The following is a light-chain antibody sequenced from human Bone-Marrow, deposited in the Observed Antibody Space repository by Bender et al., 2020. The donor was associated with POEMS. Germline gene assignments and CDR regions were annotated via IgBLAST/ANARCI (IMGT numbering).Light chain of an antibody. Sequence: SYEVTQLPSVSVSPGQTARITCSGDVLGDNPADWFQQKPGQAPELVIYKDKERPSGIPERFSGSSSGTTVTLTISGVQAEDEADYYCQSADSSGGYVFGTGTKVTVL. J-gene: IGLJ1*01. CDR3: QSADSSGGYV. CDR2: KDK. V-gene: IGLV3-25*03. CDR1: VLGDNP.